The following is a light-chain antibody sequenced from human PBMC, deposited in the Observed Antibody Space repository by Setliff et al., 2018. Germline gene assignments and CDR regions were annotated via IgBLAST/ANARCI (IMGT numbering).Light chain of an antibody. CDR1: TGDVTNTNY. CDR2: DTS. V-gene: IGLV7-46*01. CDR3: SFAYSGVGV. J-gene: IGLJ2*01. Sequence: QAVVTQEASLTVSPGGTVTLTCGSSTGDVTNTNYPYWFQQLSGEPGQAPRTLIYDTSIKLPWTPARFSGSLLGGKAALTLSDAQPEDEAAYFCSFAYSGVGVFGGGTKVTVL.